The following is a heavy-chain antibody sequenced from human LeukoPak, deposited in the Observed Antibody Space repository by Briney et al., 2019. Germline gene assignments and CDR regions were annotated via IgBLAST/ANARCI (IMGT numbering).Heavy chain of an antibody. D-gene: IGHD6-6*01. J-gene: IGHJ4*02. CDR1: GYIFTSYW. Sequence: GXXXQISCKGSGYIFTSYWIGWVRQVPGKGLEWMGIIYPGDSDTRYSPSFQGQVTISADKSISTAYLQWSSLKASDTAMYYCASAKYSSSLRYGFDYWGQGTLVTVSS. V-gene: IGHV5-51*01. CDR3: ASAKYSSSLRYGFDY. CDR2: IYPGDSDT.